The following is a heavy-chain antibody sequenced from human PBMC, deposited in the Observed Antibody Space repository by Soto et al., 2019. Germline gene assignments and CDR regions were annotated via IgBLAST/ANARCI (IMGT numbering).Heavy chain of an antibody. CDR2: IYYSGST. CDR1: GGSISSGGYY. D-gene: IGHD6-13*01. CDR3: ARVVPGDIAAAGNPHFPPYFDY. J-gene: IGHJ4*02. Sequence: PSETLSLTCTVSGGSISSGGYYWSWIRQHPGKGLEWIGYIYYSGSTYYNPSLKSRVTISVDTSKNQFSLKLSSVTAADTAVYYCARVVPGDIAAAGNPHFPPYFDYWGQGTLVTVSS. V-gene: IGHV4-31*03.